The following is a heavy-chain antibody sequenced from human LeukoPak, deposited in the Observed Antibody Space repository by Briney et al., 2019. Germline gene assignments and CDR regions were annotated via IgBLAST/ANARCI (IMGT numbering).Heavy chain of an antibody. V-gene: IGHV3-30*02. Sequence: GGSLRLSCAASGFTFSSYAMHWVRQAPGKGLEWVAFIHYDGSNNYYADSVKGRFTISRDNAKNSLYLQMNSLRAEDTAVYYCARDDIAVATCFDYWGQGTLVTVSS. CDR3: ARDDIAVATCFDY. J-gene: IGHJ4*02. CDR2: IHYDGSNN. CDR1: GFTFSSYA. D-gene: IGHD6-19*01.